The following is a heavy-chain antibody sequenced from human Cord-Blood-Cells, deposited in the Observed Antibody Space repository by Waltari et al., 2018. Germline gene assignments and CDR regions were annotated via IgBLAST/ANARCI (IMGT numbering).Heavy chain of an antibody. J-gene: IGHJ4*02. Sequence: QVQLQQWGAGLLKPSETLSLTCAVYGGSFSGYYWSWIRQPPGKGLEWIGEINHSGSTNYNPSLKSRVTISVDTSKNQFSLKLSSVTAADTAVYYCARSCTGIAARPDYFDYWGQGTLVTVSS. CDR1: GGSFSGYY. CDR2: INHSGST. D-gene: IGHD6-6*01. CDR3: ARSCTGIAARPDYFDY. V-gene: IGHV4-34*01.